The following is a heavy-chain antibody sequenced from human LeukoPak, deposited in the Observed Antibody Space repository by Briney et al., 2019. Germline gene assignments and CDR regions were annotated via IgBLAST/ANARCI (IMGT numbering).Heavy chain of an antibody. J-gene: IGHJ5*02. V-gene: IGHV1-46*02. CDR2: INPSGGST. D-gene: IGHD3-9*01. CDR1: GYTFNSYY. Sequence: ASVKVSCKASGYTFNSYYMHWVRQAPGQGLERMGIINPSGGSTSYAQKFQGRVTMTRDTSTSTVYMELSSLRSEDTAVYYCAREILRYPNWFDPWGQGTLVTVSS. CDR3: AREILRYPNWFDP.